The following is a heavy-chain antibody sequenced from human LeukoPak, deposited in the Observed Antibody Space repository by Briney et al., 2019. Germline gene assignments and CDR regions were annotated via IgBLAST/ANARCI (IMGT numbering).Heavy chain of an antibody. V-gene: IGHV3-23*01. CDR1: GFTFSSYA. CDR2: ISDSGGST. Sequence: PGGSLRLSCAASGFTFSSYAMTWVRQAPGKALVCVSAISDSGGSTYYADSVKSRFTISRDNSKNTLYLQMNSLRAEDTAVYYCAKDLWVLGLWGRGTLVTVSS. CDR3: AKDLWVLGL. J-gene: IGHJ2*01. D-gene: IGHD2-2*03.